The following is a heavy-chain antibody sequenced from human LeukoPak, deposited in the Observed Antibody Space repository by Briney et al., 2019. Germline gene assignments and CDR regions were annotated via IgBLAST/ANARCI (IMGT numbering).Heavy chain of an antibody. Sequence: PSETLSLTCTVPGYSMSSGYYWGWIRQPPERGLEWIGSMYHTGSTYYNPSLKSRVTISVDTSKNQFSLKLSSVTAADTAVYYCAKSNGYGLVDIWGQGTMVTVSS. V-gene: IGHV4-38-2*02. CDR2: MYHTGST. CDR3: AKSNGYGLVDI. CDR1: GYSMSSGYY. D-gene: IGHD3-10*01. J-gene: IGHJ3*02.